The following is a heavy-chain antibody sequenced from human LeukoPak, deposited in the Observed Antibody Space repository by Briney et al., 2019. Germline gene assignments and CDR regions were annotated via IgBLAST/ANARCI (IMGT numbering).Heavy chain of an antibody. CDR3: ARNGRVRRVVKDLFEY. CDR2: VSPYNGNT. CDR1: GYTFTDYD. Sequence: ASVRGSCKTSGYTFTDYDITWVRQAPGQGLEWMGRVSPYNGNTYYSQRFQDRVTITKDTSTGTAYMDLRNLRTDDTAMYYCARNGRVRRVVKDLFEYWGQGTLVAVSS. V-gene: IGHV1-18*01. D-gene: IGHD3-10*01. J-gene: IGHJ4*02.